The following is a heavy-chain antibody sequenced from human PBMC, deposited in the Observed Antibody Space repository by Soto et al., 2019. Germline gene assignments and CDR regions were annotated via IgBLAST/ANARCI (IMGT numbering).Heavy chain of an antibody. J-gene: IGHJ6*02. D-gene: IGHD3-3*01. Sequence: SETLSLTCAVSGASISSGGSYWSWIRQHPVKGLEWIGYIYYSGNTNYNPSLKSRLTISVDTAKNQFSLRLTSVTAADTAVYYCARGTYSRSAFWSGYSPPFYYYYGMDVWGQGTTVTVSS. CDR1: GASISSGGSY. V-gene: IGHV4-31*11. CDR2: IYYSGNT. CDR3: ARGTYSRSAFWSGYSPPFYYYYGMDV.